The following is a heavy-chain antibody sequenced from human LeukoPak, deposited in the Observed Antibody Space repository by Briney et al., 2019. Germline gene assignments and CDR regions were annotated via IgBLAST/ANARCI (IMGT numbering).Heavy chain of an antibody. CDR3: ARWGTRSAYSVVDY. Sequence: ASVKVSCKASGYTFSSYGLSWVRQAPGQGLEWVGWISAYNGHTRYAQNLQGRVTMTTDTSTSTAYMEVRSLRSDDTVVYYCARWGTRSAYSVVDYWGQGTLVTVSS. D-gene: IGHD2-21*01. CDR2: ISAYNGHT. V-gene: IGHV1-18*01. J-gene: IGHJ4*02. CDR1: GYTFSSYG.